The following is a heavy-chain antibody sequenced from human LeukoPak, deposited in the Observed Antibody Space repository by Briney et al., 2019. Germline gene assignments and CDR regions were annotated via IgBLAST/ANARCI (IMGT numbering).Heavy chain of an antibody. CDR1: GYTFSSYD. Sequence: GASVTVSFKASGYTFSSYDINWVRQVPGQGLEWMGWRNPNSGNTGYAQKFQGRVAITTNTSISTAYMELSSLTFEDTAVYYCTRVHPIFGPRPWGQGTLVTVSS. V-gene: IGHV1-8*01. D-gene: IGHD3-3*01. CDR2: RNPNSGNT. CDR3: TRVHPIFGPRP. J-gene: IGHJ5*02.